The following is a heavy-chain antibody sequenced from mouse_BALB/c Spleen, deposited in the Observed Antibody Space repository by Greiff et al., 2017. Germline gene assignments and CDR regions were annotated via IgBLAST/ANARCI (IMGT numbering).Heavy chain of an antibody. V-gene: IGHV1S137*01. Sequence: QVHVKQSGAELVRPGVSVKISCKGSGYTFTDYAMHWVKQSHAKSLEWIGVISTYYGDASYNQKFKGKATMTVDKSSSTAYMELARLTSEDSAIYYCARGGGFAYWGQGTTLTVSS. CDR1: GYTFTDYA. CDR3: ARGGGFAY. J-gene: IGHJ2*01. CDR2: ISTYYGDA.